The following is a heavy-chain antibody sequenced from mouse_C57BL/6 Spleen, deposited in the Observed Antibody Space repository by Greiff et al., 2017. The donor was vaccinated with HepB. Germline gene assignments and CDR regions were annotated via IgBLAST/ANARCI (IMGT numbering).Heavy chain of an antibody. D-gene: IGHD2-13*01. CDR2: IYPGDGDT. V-gene: IGHV1-82*01. J-gene: IGHJ2*01. Sequence: ESGPELVKPGASVKISCKASGYAFSSSWMNWVKQRPGKGLEWIGRIYPGDGDTNYNGKFKGKATLTADKSSSTAYMQLSSLTSEDSAVYFCAREVTGWFFYWGQGTTLTVSS. CDR3: AREVTGWFFY. CDR1: GYAFSSSW.